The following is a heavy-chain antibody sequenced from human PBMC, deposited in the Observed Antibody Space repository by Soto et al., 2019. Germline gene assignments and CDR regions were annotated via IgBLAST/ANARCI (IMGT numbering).Heavy chain of an antibody. CDR3: ATSGSGWYLY. J-gene: IGHJ4*02. CDR2: MNPNNGNT. Sequence: QVQLVQSGAEVKKPGASVKVSCKASGYTFTSSDINWVRQATGQGLEWMGWMNPNNGNTGYAQEFQGRVTMTRDTSITTAYMELSSLTSDDTAIYDCATSGSGWYLYWGQGTLVTVSS. D-gene: IGHD6-19*01. V-gene: IGHV1-8*01. CDR1: GYTFTSSD.